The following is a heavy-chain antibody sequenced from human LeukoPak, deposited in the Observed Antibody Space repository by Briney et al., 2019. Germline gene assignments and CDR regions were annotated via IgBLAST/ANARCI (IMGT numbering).Heavy chain of an antibody. V-gene: IGHV4-34*01. CDR3: ARGGDIVVVVAATGAFDI. J-gene: IGHJ3*02. Sequence: KPSETLSLTCAVYGGSFSGYYWSWIRQPPGKGLEWIGEINHSGSTNYNPSLKSRVTISVGTSKNQFSLKLSSVTAADTAVYYCARGGDIVVVVAATGAFDIWGQGTMVTVSS. D-gene: IGHD2-15*01. CDR2: INHSGST. CDR1: GGSFSGYY.